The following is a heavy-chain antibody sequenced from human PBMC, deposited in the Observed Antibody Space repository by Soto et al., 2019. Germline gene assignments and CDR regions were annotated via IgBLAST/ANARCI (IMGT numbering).Heavy chain of an antibody. CDR1: GFTFSSYA. D-gene: IGHD4-4*01. J-gene: IGHJ6*02. CDR3: AKGNRYYYYYGMDV. CDR2: ISGSGGST. Sequence: EVQLLESGGGLVQPGGSLRLSCAAPGFTFSSYAMSWVRQAPGKGLEWVSAISGSGGSTYYADSVKGRFTISRDNSNNTLYLQMNSLRVEDTAVHYCAKGNRYYYYYGMDVWGQGTTVNVSS. V-gene: IGHV3-23*01.